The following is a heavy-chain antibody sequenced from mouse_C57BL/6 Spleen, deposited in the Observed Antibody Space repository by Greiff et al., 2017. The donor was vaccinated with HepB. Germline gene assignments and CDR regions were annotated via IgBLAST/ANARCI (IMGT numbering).Heavy chain of an antibody. Sequence: VKLMESGPELVKPGASVKISCKASGYAFSSSWMNWVKQRPGKGLEWIGRIYPGDGDTNYNGKFKGKATLTADKSSSTAYMQLSSLTSEDSAVYFCASEGIYYRYYYAMDYWGQGTSVTVSS. D-gene: IGHD2-14*01. CDR2: IYPGDGDT. J-gene: IGHJ4*01. CDR3: ASEGIYYRYYYAMDY. V-gene: IGHV1-82*01. CDR1: GYAFSSSW.